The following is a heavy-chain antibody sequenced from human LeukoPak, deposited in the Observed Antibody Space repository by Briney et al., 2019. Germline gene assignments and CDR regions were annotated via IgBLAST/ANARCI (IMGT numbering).Heavy chain of an antibody. CDR3: ARGRGCPPRYYYYYMDV. J-gene: IGHJ6*03. CDR2: INHSGST. V-gene: IGHV4-34*01. Sequence: SETLSLTCAVYGGSFSGYYWSWIRQPPGKGLEWIGEINHSGSTSYNPSLKSRVTISVDTSKNQFSLKLSSVTAADTAVYYCARGRGCPPRYYYYYMDVWGKGTTVTVSS. CDR1: GGSFSGYY. D-gene: IGHD1-26*01.